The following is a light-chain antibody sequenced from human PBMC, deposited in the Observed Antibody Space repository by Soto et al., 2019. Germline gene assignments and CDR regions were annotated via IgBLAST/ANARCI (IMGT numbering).Light chain of an antibody. CDR3: QQYGSSPRT. CDR1: QSVSGSY. J-gene: IGKJ1*01. Sequence: EIVLTQSPGTLSLSPGERETISCLASQSVSGSYLAWYQHKPGQAPRLLIDGASSRATGIPDRFSGSGSGTDFTLTSSRLEPEDFAVYYCQQYGSSPRTFGQGTKVDIK. CDR2: GAS. V-gene: IGKV3-20*01.